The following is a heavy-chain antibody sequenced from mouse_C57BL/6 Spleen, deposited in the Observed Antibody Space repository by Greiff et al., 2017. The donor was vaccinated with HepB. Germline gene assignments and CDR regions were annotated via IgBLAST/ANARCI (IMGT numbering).Heavy chain of an antibody. CDR2: IDPEDGDT. D-gene: IGHD1-1*01. CDR1: GFNIEDYY. V-gene: IGHV14-1*01. Sequence: VQLKQSGAELVRPGASVKLSCTASGFNIEDYYMHWVKQRPEQGLEWIGRIDPEDGDTEYAPNFQGKATMTADTSSNTAYLQLSSLTSEDTAVYYCTTSHYYGSSYYFDYWGQGTTRTVSS. CDR3: TTSHYYGSSYYFDY. J-gene: IGHJ2*01.